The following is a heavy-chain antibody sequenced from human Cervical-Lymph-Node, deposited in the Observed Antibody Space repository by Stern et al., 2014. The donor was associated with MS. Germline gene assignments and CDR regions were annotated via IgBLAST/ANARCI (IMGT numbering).Heavy chain of an antibody. Sequence: VQLVQSGSELKKPGASVKVSCKAAGYTFTSYAINWVRQAPGQGLEWMGWINTNTGNPTDAQVFTGRFVFFLDTSVSTAYLQITSLKAEDTAMYYCARGPEYSRSSDDYWGQGTLVTVSS. J-gene: IGHJ4*02. D-gene: IGHD6-6*01. CDR3: ARGPEYSRSSDDY. CDR1: GYTFTSYA. CDR2: INTNTGNP. V-gene: IGHV7-4-1*02.